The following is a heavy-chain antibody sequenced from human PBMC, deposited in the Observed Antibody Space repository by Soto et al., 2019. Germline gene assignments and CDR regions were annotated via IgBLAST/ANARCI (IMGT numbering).Heavy chain of an antibody. Sequence: SWGSLRVACASSVFTFRGHAMRWVRQAPGKGREWLAIIWNDGSNKFYAGSVQGRFTISRDNSKNTVYLQMNTLSAEDTAVYYCARALFPDVDIYAMDVWGQGTTVTVSS. CDR2: IWNDGSNK. J-gene: IGHJ6*01. CDR3: ARALFPDVDIYAMDV. D-gene: IGHD5-12*01. V-gene: IGHV3-33*01. CDR1: VFTFRGHA.